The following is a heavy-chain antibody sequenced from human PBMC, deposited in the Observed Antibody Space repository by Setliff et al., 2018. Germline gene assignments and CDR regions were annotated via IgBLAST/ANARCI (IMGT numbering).Heavy chain of an antibody. Sequence: TSETLSLTCTVSGGAISSHYWSWIRQPPGKGLEGIGSIYYSGSTNYNPSLKSRVTTSVDTSKNQFSLKLSSVTAADTAVYYCARASARDYYYYSGMDVWGQGTTVTVSS. CDR2: IYYSGST. CDR3: ARASARDYYYYSGMDV. V-gene: IGHV4-59*11. J-gene: IGHJ6*02. D-gene: IGHD2-21*02. CDR1: GGAISSHY.